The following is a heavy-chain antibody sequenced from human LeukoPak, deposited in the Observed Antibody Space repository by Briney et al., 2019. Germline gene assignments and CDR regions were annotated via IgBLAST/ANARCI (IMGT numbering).Heavy chain of an antibody. J-gene: IGHJ4*02. CDR3: ARINYGDYFDY. V-gene: IGHV3-21*01. D-gene: IGHD4-17*01. CDR1: GFTFSTST. CDR2: ISSSGTYI. Sequence: GGSLRLSCAASGFTFSTSTMNWVRQAPGKGLEWVSSISSSGTYIYYADSMKGRFTISRDNARNSLYLQMNSLRAEDTAVYYCARINYGDYFDYWGQGTLVTVSS.